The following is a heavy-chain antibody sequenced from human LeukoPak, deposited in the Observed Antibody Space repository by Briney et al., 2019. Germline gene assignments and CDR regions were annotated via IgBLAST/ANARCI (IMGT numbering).Heavy chain of an antibody. D-gene: IGHD4-17*01. Sequence: GGSLRLSCAASGFTFSSYSMNWVRQAPGKGLEWVSYISSSSSKIYYADSVKGRFTISRDNSKNTLYLQMNSLRAEDTAVYYCALRYGNKNYYYYYMDVWGKGTTVTISS. CDR2: ISSSSSKI. CDR3: ALRYGNKNYYYYYMDV. J-gene: IGHJ6*03. V-gene: IGHV3-48*01. CDR1: GFTFSSYS.